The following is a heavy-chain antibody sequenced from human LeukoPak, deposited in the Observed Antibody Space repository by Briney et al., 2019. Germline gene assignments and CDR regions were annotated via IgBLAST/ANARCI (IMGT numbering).Heavy chain of an antibody. Sequence: PSETLSLTCVVYSGSFSGYYWSWIRQPPGKGLEWIGEINHSGSTNYNPSLKSRVTISVDTSKNQFSLKLSSVTAADTAVYYCARDTRERRGYYYYYYMDVWGKGTTVTVSS. J-gene: IGHJ6*03. CDR2: INHSGST. CDR1: SGSFSGYY. CDR3: ARDTRERRGYYYYYYMDV. V-gene: IGHV4-34*01. D-gene: IGHD1-26*01.